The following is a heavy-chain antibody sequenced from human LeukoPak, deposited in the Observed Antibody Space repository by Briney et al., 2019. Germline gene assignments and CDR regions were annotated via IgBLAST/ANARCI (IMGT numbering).Heavy chain of an antibody. J-gene: IGHJ4*02. CDR1: GYTFTGYY. Sequence: ASVKVSCKASGYTFTGYYMHWVRQAPGQGLGWMGWINPSSGGTNYAQKFHGRVTMTRDTSISTVYMELSRLRSDDTAVYYCARDVGEYCSSINCHASDYWGQGTLVTVSS. CDR2: INPSSGGT. CDR3: ARDVGEYCSSINCHASDY. V-gene: IGHV1-2*02. D-gene: IGHD2-2*01.